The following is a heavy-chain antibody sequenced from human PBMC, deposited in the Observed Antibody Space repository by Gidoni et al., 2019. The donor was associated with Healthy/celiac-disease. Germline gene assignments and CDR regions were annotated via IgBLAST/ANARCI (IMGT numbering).Heavy chain of an antibody. D-gene: IGHD1-20*01. CDR2: ISYDGSNK. CDR3: EITDY. V-gene: IGHV3-30*03. J-gene: IGHJ4*02. CDR1: GFTFSSDG. Sequence: QVQLVESGGGVVQRGRSLRLSCAASGFTFSSDGMHWVRQAPGKGLEWVAVISYDGSNKYYADSVKGRFTISRDNSKNTLYLQMNSLRAEDTAVYYCEITDYWGQGTLVTVSS.